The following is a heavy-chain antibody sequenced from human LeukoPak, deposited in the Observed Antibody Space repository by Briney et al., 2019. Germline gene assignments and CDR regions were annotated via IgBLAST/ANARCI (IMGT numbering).Heavy chain of an antibody. CDR2: INHSGST. V-gene: IGHV4-34*01. Sequence: SETLSLTCAVYGGSFSGYYWGWICQPPGKGLEWIGEINHSGSTNYDPSLKSRVTISVDTSKNQFSLKLSSVTAADTAVYYCARGCVYDSSPVPYYFDYWGQGTLVTVSS. D-gene: IGHD3-22*01. CDR3: ARGCVYDSSPVPYYFDY. J-gene: IGHJ4*02. CDR1: GGSFSGYY.